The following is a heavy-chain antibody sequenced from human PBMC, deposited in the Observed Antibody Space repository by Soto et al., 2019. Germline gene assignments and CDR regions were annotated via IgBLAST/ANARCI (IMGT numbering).Heavy chain of an antibody. CDR1: GFTFSSYS. Sequence: GGALRLSCAASGFTFSSYSMIWVRQAPGKGLEWVSYISSSSSTIYYADSVKGRFTISRDNAKNSLYLQMNSLRDEDTAVYYCARGPYYYDSSGNGEGPSEGYCITYWGEGTLARVSS. V-gene: IGHV3-48*02. CDR2: ISSSSSTI. J-gene: IGHJ4*02. CDR3: ARGPYYYDSSGNGEGPSEGYCITY. D-gene: IGHD3-22*01.